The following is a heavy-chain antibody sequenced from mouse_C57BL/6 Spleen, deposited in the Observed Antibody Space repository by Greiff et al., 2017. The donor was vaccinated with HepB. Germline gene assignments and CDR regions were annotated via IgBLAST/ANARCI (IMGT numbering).Heavy chain of an antibody. J-gene: IGHJ2*01. V-gene: IGHV1-19*01. CDR3: ARRRELAYYLDY. CDR1: GYTFTDYY. CDR2: INPYNGGT. D-gene: IGHD4-1*01. Sequence: EVQLQQSGPVLVKPGASVKMSCKASGYTFTDYYMNWVKQSHGKSLEWIGVINPYNGGTSYNQKFKGKATLTVDKSSSTAYMELNSLTSEDSAVYYCARRRELAYYLDYWGQGTTLTVSS.